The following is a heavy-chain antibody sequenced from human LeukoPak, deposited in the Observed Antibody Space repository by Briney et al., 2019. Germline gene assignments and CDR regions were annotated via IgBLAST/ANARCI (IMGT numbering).Heavy chain of an antibody. D-gene: IGHD1-26*01. CDR1: GFTFSSYA. V-gene: IGHV3-23*01. CDR2: ISGSGGST. Sequence: GGSLRLSCAASGFTFSSYAMSWVRQAPGKGMEWVSAISGSGGSTHYADSVKGRFTISRDNAKNSLYLQMNSLRAEDTAVYYCASSGSYTPDYWGQGTLVTVSS. J-gene: IGHJ4*02. CDR3: ASSGSYTPDY.